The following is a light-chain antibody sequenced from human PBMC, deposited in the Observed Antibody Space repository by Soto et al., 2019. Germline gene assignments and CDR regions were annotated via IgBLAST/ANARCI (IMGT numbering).Light chain of an antibody. CDR1: SSDVGGYNY. Sequence: QSVLTQPASVSGSPGQSITISCTGTSSDVGGYNYVSWYQQHPGKAPKLMIYDVSTRLSGVSNRFSGSKSGNTASLTISGLQAEDEADYYCSSYTSSSTLVFGGGTKLTVL. J-gene: IGLJ2*01. CDR3: SSYTSSSTLV. CDR2: DVS. V-gene: IGLV2-14*01.